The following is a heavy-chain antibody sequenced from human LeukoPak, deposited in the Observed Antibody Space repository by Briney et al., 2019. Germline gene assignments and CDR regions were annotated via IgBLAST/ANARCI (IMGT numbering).Heavy chain of an antibody. V-gene: IGHV3-30*02. J-gene: IGHJ4*02. D-gene: IGHD6-13*01. CDR2: IRYDGSNK. Sequence: GGSLRLSCAASGCTFSNNDMHWVRQAPVKGLKWVTFIRYDGSNKYYADSVKGRFTISRDNSKNTLYLQMNSLRAEDTAVYYCARDRGSSSWYDYWGQGTLVTVSS. CDR1: GCTFSNND. CDR3: ARDRGSSSWYDY.